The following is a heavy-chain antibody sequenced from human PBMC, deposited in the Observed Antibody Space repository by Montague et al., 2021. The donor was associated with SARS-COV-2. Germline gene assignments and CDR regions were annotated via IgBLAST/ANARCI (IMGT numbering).Heavy chain of an antibody. CDR1: GFTFSSHN. CDR2: ISRSSDTI. Sequence: SLRLSCAASGFTFSSHNINWVRQAPGKGLEWVSYISRSSDTIYYADSVKGRFTISRDNAKNLLYLQMNSLRDEDTAVYYCARALSSRGSFQWGYYFDSWGQGTLVTVSS. D-gene: IGHD1-26*01. J-gene: IGHJ4*02. CDR3: ARALSSRGSFQWGYYFDS. V-gene: IGHV3-48*02.